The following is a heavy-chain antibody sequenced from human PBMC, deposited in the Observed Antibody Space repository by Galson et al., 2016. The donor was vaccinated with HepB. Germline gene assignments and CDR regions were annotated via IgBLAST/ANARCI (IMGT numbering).Heavy chain of an antibody. CDR3: VRHLVRGTSHVYGLSRIDF. CDR1: GDSISSTLYY. J-gene: IGHJ4*02. CDR2: MYHGGSA. V-gene: IGHV4-39*01. D-gene: IGHD5/OR15-5a*01. Sequence: SETLSLTCSVSGDSISSTLYYWGWIRQPPGMGLEWTASMYHGGSAYYNPSLKSRVTISVDTSKNQLSLKVSPVIAADTAVYYCVRHLVRGTSHVYGLSRIDFWGQGTLVAVSS.